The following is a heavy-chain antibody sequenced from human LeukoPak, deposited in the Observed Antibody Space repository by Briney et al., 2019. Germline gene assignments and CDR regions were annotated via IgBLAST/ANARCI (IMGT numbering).Heavy chain of an antibody. CDR2: ISGSGGST. D-gene: IGHD1-1*01. CDR3: AKDLIRRDGVADWNDY. CDR1: GFTFSSYA. J-gene: IGHJ4*02. Sequence: GGSLRLSCVASGFTFSSYAMSWVRQAPGKGLEWVSAISGSGGSTYYADSVKGRFTISRDNSKNTLYLQMNSLRAEDTAVYYCAKDLIRRDGVADWNDYWGQGTLVTVSS. V-gene: IGHV3-23*01.